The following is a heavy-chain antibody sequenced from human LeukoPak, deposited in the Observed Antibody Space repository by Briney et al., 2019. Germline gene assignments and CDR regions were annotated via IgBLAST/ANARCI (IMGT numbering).Heavy chain of an antibody. CDR2: IKQDGSEK. D-gene: IGHD6-13*01. V-gene: IGHV3-7*03. Sequence: GGSLGLSCAASGFTFSSYWMSWVRQAPGKGLEGVANIKQDGSEKYYVGSVKGRFTISRDNAKNSLYLQMNSLRAEDTAVYYCARTLEAAADFDYWGQGTLVTVSS. CDR1: GFTFSSYW. CDR3: ARTLEAAADFDY. J-gene: IGHJ4*02.